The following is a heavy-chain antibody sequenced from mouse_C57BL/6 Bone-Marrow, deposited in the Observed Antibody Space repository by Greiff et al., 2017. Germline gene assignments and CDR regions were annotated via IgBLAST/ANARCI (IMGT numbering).Heavy chain of an antibody. CDR2: IRNKANNHAT. J-gene: IGHJ3*01. D-gene: IGHD2-4*01. CDR3: PPIYYDYDWFAY. Sequence: EVQLQESGGGLVQPGGSMKLSCAASGFTFSDAWMDWVRQSPEKGLEWVAEIRNKANNHATYYAESVKGRFTISRDDSKSSVYLQMNSLRAEDTGISFSPPIYYDYDWFAYWGQGTLVTVSA. V-gene: IGHV6-6*01. CDR1: GFTFSDAW.